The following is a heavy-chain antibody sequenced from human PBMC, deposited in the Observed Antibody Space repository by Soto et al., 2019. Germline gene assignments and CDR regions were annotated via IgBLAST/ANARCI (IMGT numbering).Heavy chain of an antibody. J-gene: IGHJ6*02. Sequence: SETLSLTCTVSGGSISSYYWSWIRQPPGKGLEWIGYIYYSGSTNYNPSLKSRVTISVDTSKNQFSLKLSSVTAADTAVYYCARVRDSSSWSPYYGMDVWGQGTPVTVSS. CDR1: GGSISSYY. V-gene: IGHV4-59*01. D-gene: IGHD6-13*01. CDR3: ARVRDSSSWSPYYGMDV. CDR2: IYYSGST.